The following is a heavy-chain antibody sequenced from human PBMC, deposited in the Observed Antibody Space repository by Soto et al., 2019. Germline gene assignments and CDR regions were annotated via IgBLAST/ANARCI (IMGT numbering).Heavy chain of an antibody. CDR3: ARSDGRY. Sequence: SETRSLTCTVSGGSMSSDYWNWIRLPPGKGLEWIGYIYYGGTTNYNPSLKSRLTISVDTSKNQFSLKLSSVTAADTAVYYCARSDGRYWGQGTLVTVS. V-gene: IGHV4-59*01. CDR2: IYYGGTT. J-gene: IGHJ4*02. CDR1: GGSMSSDY.